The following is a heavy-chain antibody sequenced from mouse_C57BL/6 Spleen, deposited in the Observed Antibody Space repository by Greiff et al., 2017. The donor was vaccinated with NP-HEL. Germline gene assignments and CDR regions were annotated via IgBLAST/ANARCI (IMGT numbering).Heavy chain of an antibody. D-gene: IGHD2-1*01. J-gene: IGHJ2*01. CDR3: ASYCKGY. CDR2: INPSTGGT. CDR1: GYSFTGYY. Sequence: VQLQQSGPELVKPGASVKISCKASGYSFTGYYMNWVKQSPEKSLEWIGEINPSTGGTTYNQKFKAKATLTVDKSSSTAYMQLKSLASEYSAVYYCASYCKGYWGQGTTLTVSS. V-gene: IGHV1-42*01.